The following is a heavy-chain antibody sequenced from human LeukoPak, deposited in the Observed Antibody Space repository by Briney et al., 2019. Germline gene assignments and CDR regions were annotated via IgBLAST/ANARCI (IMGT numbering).Heavy chain of an antibody. J-gene: IGHJ6*03. D-gene: IGHD6-13*01. Sequence: GGSLRLSCAASGFTVSSNYMSWVRQAPGKGLEWVSVIYSGGSTYYADSVKGRFTISGDNSKNTLYLQMNSLRAEDTAVYYCAREGRYSSSWTYYYYYYMDVWGKGTTVTVSS. V-gene: IGHV3-66*02. CDR3: AREGRYSSSWTYYYYYYMDV. CDR2: IYSGGST. CDR1: GFTVSSNY.